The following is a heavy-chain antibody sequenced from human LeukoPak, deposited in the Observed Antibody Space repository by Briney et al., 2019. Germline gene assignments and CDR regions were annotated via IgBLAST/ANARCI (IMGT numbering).Heavy chain of an antibody. V-gene: IGHV3-53*05. J-gene: IGHJ4*02. Sequence: PRGSLRLSCAASGFTVSSNYMSWVRQAPGKGLEWVSVIYSGGSTYYADSVKGRFTISRDNSKNTLYLQMNSLRSEDTAVYYCASEYYYGSGSYFHFDYWGQGTLVTVSS. CDR3: ASEYYYGSGSYFHFDY. D-gene: IGHD3-10*01. CDR1: GFTVSSNY. CDR2: IYSGGST.